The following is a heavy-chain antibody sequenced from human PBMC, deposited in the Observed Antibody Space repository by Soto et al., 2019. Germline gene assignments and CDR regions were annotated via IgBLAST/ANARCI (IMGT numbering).Heavy chain of an antibody. J-gene: IGHJ1*01. D-gene: IGHD1-1*01. CDR3: ARDQERLNNRYFQH. CDR1: GYTFTSYA. CDR2: INAGNGNT. Sequence: ASVKVSCKASGYTFTSYAMHWVRQAPGQRLEWMGWINAGNGNTKYSQKFQGRVTITRDTSASTAYMELSSLRSEDTAVYYCARDQERLNNRYFQHWGPGTLVTVSS. V-gene: IGHV1-3*01.